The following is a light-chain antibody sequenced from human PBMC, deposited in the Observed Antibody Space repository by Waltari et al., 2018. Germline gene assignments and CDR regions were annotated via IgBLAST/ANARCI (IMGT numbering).Light chain of an antibody. CDR3: QHYVRLPVT. J-gene: IGKJ1*01. CDR2: GAS. V-gene: IGKV3-20*01. Sequence: EIVLTQSPGTLSLSPGERATLSCWASQSVGRSLAWYQQKRGQAPRLLIYGASTRATGIPDRFSGSRSGTDFSLTISRLEPEDFAVYYCQHYVRLPVTFGQGTKVEI. CDR1: QSVGRS.